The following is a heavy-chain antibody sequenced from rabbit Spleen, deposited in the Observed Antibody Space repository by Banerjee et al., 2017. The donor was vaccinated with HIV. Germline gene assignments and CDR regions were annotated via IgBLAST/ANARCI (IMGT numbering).Heavy chain of an antibody. CDR2: INSGGTVI. J-gene: IGHJ4*01. CDR1: GFSFSSNW. CDR3: ARAYAGGNVYWNL. V-gene: IGHV1S40*01. D-gene: IGHD4-2*01. Sequence: QSLEESGGGLVKPGGTLTLTCTVSGFSFSSNWICWVRQAPGKGLEWIACINSGGTVIYCASWAKGRFTISKTSSTTVTLRMTSLTAADRATYFCARAYAGGNVYWNLWGPGTLVTVS.